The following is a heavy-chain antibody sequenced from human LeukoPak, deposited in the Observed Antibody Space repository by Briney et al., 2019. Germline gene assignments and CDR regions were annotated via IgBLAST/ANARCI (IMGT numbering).Heavy chain of an antibody. J-gene: IGHJ5*02. CDR1: GGSISSYY. CDR2: IYYSGST. Sequence: SETLSLTCTGSGGSISSYYWSWIRQPPGKGLEWIGYIYYSGSTNYNPSLKSRVTISVDTSKNQFSLKLSSVTAADTAVYYCARHRSYQGWFDPWGQGTLVAVSS. CDR3: ARHRSYQGWFDP. D-gene: IGHD1-26*01. V-gene: IGHV4-59*08.